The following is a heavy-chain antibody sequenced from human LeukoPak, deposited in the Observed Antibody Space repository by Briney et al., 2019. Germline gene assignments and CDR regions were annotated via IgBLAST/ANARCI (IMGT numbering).Heavy chain of an antibody. CDR2: IYHSGST. D-gene: IGHD2-2*01. CDR3: ARGVVVVPAAVGDWFDP. V-gene: IGHV4-4*02. Sequence: SETLSLACAVSGGSISSSNWWSWVRQPPGKGLEWIGEIYHSGSTNYNPSLKSRVTISVDKSKNQFSLKLSSVTAADTAVYYCARGVVVVPAAVGDWFDPWGQGTLVTVSS. J-gene: IGHJ5*02. CDR1: GGSISSSNW.